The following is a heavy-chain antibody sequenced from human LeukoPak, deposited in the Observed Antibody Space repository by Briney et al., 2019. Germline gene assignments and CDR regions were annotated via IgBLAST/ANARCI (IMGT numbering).Heavy chain of an antibody. D-gene: IGHD2-2*01. CDR1: GYTFTIYD. CDR3: ARGVVPGDWFDP. CDR2: MNPNSGNT. J-gene: IGHJ5*02. V-gene: IGHV1-8*01. Sequence: ASVKVSCKASGYTFTIYDINWVRQATGQGLEWMGWMNPNSGNTGYAQKFQGRVTMTRNTSISTAYMELSSLRSEDTAVYYCARGVVPGDWFDPWGQGTLVTVSS.